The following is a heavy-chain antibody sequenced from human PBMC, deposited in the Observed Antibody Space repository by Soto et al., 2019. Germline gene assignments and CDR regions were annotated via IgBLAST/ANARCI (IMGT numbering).Heavy chain of an antibody. CDR3: AREGSAATLSRAFDI. Sequence: GGALRLSCAASGFTFSDYYMSWIRPAPGEGLEWVSYISSSGSTIYYADSVKGRFTISRDNAKNSLYLQMNSLRAEDTAVYYCAREGSAATLSRAFDIWGQGTMVTVSS. CDR2: ISSSGSTI. V-gene: IGHV3-11*01. J-gene: IGHJ3*02. CDR1: GFTFSDYY. D-gene: IGHD2-15*01.